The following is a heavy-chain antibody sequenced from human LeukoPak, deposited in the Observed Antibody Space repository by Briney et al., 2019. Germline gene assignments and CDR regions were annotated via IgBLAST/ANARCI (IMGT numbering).Heavy chain of an antibody. D-gene: IGHD1-26*01. V-gene: IGHV6-1*01. Sequence: SQTLSLTCAISGDSVSSNSAAWNWIRQSPSRGLEWLGRTYYRSKWYNDYAVSVKSRITINPDTSKNQFSLQLNSVTPEDTAVYYCARVSFGGSPMGYYYYYMDVWGKGTTVTVSS. CDR1: GDSVSSNSAA. CDR3: ARVSFGGSPMGYYYYYMDV. J-gene: IGHJ6*03. CDR2: TYYRSKWYN.